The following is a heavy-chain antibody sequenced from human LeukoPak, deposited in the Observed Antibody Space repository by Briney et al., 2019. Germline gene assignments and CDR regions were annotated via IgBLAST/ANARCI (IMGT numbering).Heavy chain of an antibody. D-gene: IGHD3-10*01. CDR2: IYTSGST. CDR3: ARDSGVKLRGPYYYYYMDV. Sequence: SETLSLTCTVSGYSISSGYYWGWIRQPAGKGLEWIGRIYTSGSTNYNPSLKSRVTMSVDTSKNQFSLKLSSVTAADTAVYYCARDSGVKLRGPYYYYYMDVWGKGTTVTVSS. J-gene: IGHJ6*03. CDR1: GYSISSGYY. V-gene: IGHV4-4*07.